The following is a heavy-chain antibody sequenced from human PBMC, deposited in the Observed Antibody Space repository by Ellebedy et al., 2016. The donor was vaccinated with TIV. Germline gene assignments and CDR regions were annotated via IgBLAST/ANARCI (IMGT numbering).Heavy chain of an antibody. J-gene: IGHJ5*01. CDR2: IYSGGST. CDR1: GVTVSTNY. Sequence: ESLKISXAVSGVTVSTNYISWVRQAPGKGLEWVSVIYSGGSTDYAASVKGRFTISRDTSKNTVYLQMNSLRAEDTAMYYCARVRHYNRGDNWFDSWGQGTLVTVSS. D-gene: IGHD1-1*01. V-gene: IGHV3-53*01. CDR3: ARVRHYNRGDNWFDS.